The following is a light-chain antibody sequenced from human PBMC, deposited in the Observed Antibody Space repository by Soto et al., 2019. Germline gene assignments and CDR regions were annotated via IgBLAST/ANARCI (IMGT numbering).Light chain of an antibody. CDR2: EVS. CDR1: SSDVGGYNY. V-gene: IGLV2-14*01. Sequence: QSVLTQPASVSGSPGQSITISCTGTSSDVGGYNYVSWYQQYPGKAPKFMIYEVSNRPSGVSNRFSGSKSGNTASLTISGLQAEDEADYYCSSYTSSSTPLFGGGTKLTVL. J-gene: IGLJ2*01. CDR3: SSYTSSSTPL.